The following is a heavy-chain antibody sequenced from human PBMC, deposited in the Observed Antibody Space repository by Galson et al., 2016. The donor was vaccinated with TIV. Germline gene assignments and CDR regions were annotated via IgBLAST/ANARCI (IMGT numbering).Heavy chain of an antibody. CDR2: IRQDEGEI. CDR3: ARAWAGSVSL. V-gene: IGHV3-7*03. CDR1: GFTFSDYW. J-gene: IGHJ4*02. D-gene: IGHD3-10*01. Sequence: SLRLSCAGTGFTFSDYWMAWVRQAPGKGLEWVANIRQDEGEIYYMDSVKGRFTISRDNAKNSVYLQMNSLRVEDTAVYYCARAWAGSVSLWGQGTLVTVSS.